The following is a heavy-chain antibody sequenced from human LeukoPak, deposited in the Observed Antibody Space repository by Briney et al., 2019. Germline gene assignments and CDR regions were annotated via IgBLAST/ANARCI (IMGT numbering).Heavy chain of an antibody. CDR3: AREHTIAATGTHWFAP. CDR1: GFAFSRYG. V-gene: IGHV3-33*01. Sequence: GGSLRLSCAASGFAFSRYGMHWLRQAPGTGLEWVAVMWYDGSNEAYADSVRGRFTISRDNSENRLYLQMSSLRVEDTAVYYCAREHTIAATGTHWFAPWGQGTLVTVSS. CDR2: MWYDGSNE. D-gene: IGHD6-13*01. J-gene: IGHJ5*02.